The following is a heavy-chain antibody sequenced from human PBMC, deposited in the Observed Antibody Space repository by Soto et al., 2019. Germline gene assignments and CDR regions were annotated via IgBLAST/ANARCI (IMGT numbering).Heavy chain of an antibody. V-gene: IGHV3-23*01. Sequence: VGSLRLSCAASGFTFSSYAMSWVRQAPGKGLEWVSAISGSGGSTYYADSVKGRFTISRDNSKNTLYLQMNSLRAEDTAVYYCAKKGTQRSSNCFDYWGQGTLVTVSS. D-gene: IGHD6-13*01. CDR3: AKKGTQRSSNCFDY. CDR1: GFTFSSYA. CDR2: ISGSGGST. J-gene: IGHJ4*02.